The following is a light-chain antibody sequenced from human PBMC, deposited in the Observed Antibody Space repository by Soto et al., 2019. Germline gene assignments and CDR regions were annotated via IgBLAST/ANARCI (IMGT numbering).Light chain of an antibody. CDR1: QSVSSSS. CDR3: QLYGTSPPYT. Sequence: EIVLTQSPGTLSLSPGERATLSCRASQSVSSSSLAWYQQRHGQAPRLLIFTASSRATGTPDRFSGSGSGTDFTLTISRLEPEDFAVYYCQLYGTSPPYTFGPGTKLEIK. J-gene: IGKJ2*01. CDR2: TAS. V-gene: IGKV3-20*01.